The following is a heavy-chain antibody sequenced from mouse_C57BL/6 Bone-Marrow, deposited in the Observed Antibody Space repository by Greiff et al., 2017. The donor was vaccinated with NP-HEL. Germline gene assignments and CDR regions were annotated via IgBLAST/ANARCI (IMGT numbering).Heavy chain of an antibody. D-gene: IGHD1-1*01. J-gene: IGHJ1*03. CDR2: FDPENGDT. CDR3: TTISTTWYIDV. Sequence: VQLQQSGAELVRPGASVKLSCTASGFNIKDDYMHWVKQRPEQGLEWIGWFDPENGDTEYASKFQGKATITADTSSNTAYLQLSSLTSEDTAVYYCTTISTTWYIDVWGTGTTVTVSS. V-gene: IGHV14-4*01. CDR1: GFNIKDDY.